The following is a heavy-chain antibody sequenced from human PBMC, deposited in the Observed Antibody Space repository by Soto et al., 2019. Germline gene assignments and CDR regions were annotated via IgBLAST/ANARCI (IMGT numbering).Heavy chain of an antibody. CDR1: GFSFSSYG. J-gene: IGHJ4*02. CDR2: IWYDGSNK. V-gene: IGHV3-33*01. D-gene: IGHD2-15*01. CDR3: ARDGYCSGGSCFSVPVFDY. Sequence: PGGTLRLSCAASGFSFSSYGMRGVLQAPGKGLVWVAVIWYDGSNKYYADSVKGRVTISRDNSKNTLYLQMNSLRAEDTAVYYCARDGYCSGGSCFSVPVFDYWGQGT.